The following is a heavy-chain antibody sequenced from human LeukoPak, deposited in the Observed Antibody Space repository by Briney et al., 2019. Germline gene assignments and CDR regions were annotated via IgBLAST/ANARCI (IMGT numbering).Heavy chain of an antibody. J-gene: IGHJ4*02. CDR1: GFTFDDYG. V-gene: IGHV3-23*01. D-gene: IGHD3/OR15-3a*01. CDR3: AKDMIFGVVMSYYFDY. CDR2: ISGSGGST. Sequence: PGGSLRLSCAASGFTFDDYGMSWVRQAPGKGLEWVSAISGSGGSTYYADSVKGRFTISRDNSKNTLYLQMNSLRAEDTAVYYCAKDMIFGVVMSYYFDYWGQGTLVTVSS.